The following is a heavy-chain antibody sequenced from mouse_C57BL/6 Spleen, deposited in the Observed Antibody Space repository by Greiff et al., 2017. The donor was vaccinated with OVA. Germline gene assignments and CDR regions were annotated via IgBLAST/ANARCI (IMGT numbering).Heavy chain of an antibody. D-gene: IGHD2-5*01. V-gene: IGHV5-6*01. CDR2: ISSGGSYT. Sequence: EVKLMESGGDLVKPGGSLKLSCAASGFTFSSYGMSWVRQTPDKRLEWVATISSGGSYTYYPDSVKWRFTISRDNAKNTLYLQMSSLKSEDTAMYYCARPHSNYDYFDYWGQGTTLTVSS. CDR1: GFTFSSYG. J-gene: IGHJ2*01. CDR3: ARPHSNYDYFDY.